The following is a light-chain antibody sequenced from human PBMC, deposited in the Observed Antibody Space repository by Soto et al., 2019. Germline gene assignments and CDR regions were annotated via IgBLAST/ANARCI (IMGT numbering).Light chain of an antibody. CDR2: AAS. CDR1: QSVSSAY. V-gene: IGKV3-20*01. J-gene: IGKJ1*01. CDR3: QQYGSSSTWT. Sequence: EIVLTQSPGTLSLSPGERATLSCRASQSVSSAYLAWYQHKPGQPPTLLIYAASSRVTGIPDRFIGSGSGTDFTLTISRLEPEDFAVYYFQQYGSSSTWTFGQGTKVEIK.